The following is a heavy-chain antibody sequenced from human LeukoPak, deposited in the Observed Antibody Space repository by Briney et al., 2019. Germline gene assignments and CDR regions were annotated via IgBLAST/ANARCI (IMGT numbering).Heavy chain of an antibody. J-gene: IGHJ4*02. V-gene: IGHV3-64*01. D-gene: IGHD3-16*02. CDR1: GFTSSSYA. Sequence: GGSLRLSCAASGFTSSSYAMHWVRQAPGKGLEYVSAISSNGGSTYYANSVKGRFTISRDNSKNTLYLQMGSLRAEDMAVYYCARVLPIATLDYWGQGTLVTVSS. CDR3: ARVLPIATLDY. CDR2: ISSNGGST.